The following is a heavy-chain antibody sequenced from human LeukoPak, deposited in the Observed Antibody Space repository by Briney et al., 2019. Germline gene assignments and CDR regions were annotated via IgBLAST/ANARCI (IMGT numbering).Heavy chain of an antibody. V-gene: IGHV4-31*03. CDR3: ARYFFGSGGPRQEFDY. J-gene: IGHJ4*02. CDR2: IYHSGRT. CDR1: GGSIRNNGYY. D-gene: IGHD3-10*01. Sequence: SETLSLTCTVSGGSIRNNGYYWTWIRQISGRGLGWIGNIYHSGRTYYNPSLKSRVSISVDTSENQFSLKLTSVTAADTAVYYCARYFFGSGGPRQEFDYWGQGTLVAVSS.